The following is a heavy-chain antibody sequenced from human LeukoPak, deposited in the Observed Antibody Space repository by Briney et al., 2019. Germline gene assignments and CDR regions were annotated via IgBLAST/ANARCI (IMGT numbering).Heavy chain of an antibody. Sequence: GASVKVSCKASGYTFTSYGVSWVRQAPGQGLEWMGWISTYNGNTNYEQKLQGRVTMTTDTSTSTAYMELRSLRSDDTAVYYCARVDSIYEGNWFDPWGQGTLVTVSS. J-gene: IGHJ5*02. CDR2: ISTYNGNT. CDR1: GYTFTSYG. CDR3: ARVDSIYEGNWFDP. V-gene: IGHV1-18*01. D-gene: IGHD2/OR15-2a*01.